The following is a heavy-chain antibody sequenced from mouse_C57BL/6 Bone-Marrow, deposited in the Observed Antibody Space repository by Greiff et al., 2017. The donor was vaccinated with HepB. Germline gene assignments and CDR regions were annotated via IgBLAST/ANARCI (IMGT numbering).Heavy chain of an antibody. V-gene: IGHV2-9-1*01. CDR2: IWTGGGT. J-gene: IGHJ2*01. Sequence: VQLKESGPGLVAPSQSLSITCTVSGFSLTSYAISWVRQQPGKGLEWLGVIWTGGGTNYNSDLKSRLSISKDNFKSQVFLKMNSLQTDDTASYYCASITTVYYFDYWGQGTTLTVSS. CDR3: ASITTVYYFDY. D-gene: IGHD1-1*01. CDR1: GFSLTSYA.